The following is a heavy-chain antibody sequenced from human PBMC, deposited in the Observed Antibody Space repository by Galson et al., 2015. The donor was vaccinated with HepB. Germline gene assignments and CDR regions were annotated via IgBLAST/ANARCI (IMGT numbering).Heavy chain of an antibody. Sequence: LRLSCAASGFTFSNAWMSWVRQAPGKGLEWVGRIKSKTDGGTTDYAAPVKGRFTISRDDSKNTLYLQMNSLKTEDTAVYYCTRPAIAARPDYWGQGTLVTVSS. CDR3: TRPAIAARPDY. CDR1: GFTFSNAW. CDR2: IKSKTDGGTT. D-gene: IGHD6-6*01. J-gene: IGHJ4*02. V-gene: IGHV3-15*01.